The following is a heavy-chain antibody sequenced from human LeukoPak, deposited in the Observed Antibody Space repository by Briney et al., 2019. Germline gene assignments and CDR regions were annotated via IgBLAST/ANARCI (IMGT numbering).Heavy chain of an antibody. CDR2: ISSSSSFI. J-gene: IGHJ4*02. V-gene: IGHV3-21*01. Sequence: GGSLRLSCAASGHTFSSYNMNWVRQAPGKGLEWDASISSSSSFIYYADSVKGRFTISRDNAKNSLYLQISSLRAEDTAVYYCAWRAATERGYSYGLDYWGQGNLVTVSS. D-gene: IGHD5-18*01. CDR3: AWRAATERGYSYGLDY. CDR1: GHTFSSYN.